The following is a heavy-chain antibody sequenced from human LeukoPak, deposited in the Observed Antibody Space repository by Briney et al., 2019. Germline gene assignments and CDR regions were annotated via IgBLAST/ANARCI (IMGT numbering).Heavy chain of an antibody. J-gene: IGHJ6*02. CDR3: ARERDFGVVITGMDV. D-gene: IGHD3-3*01. CDR1: GFTFSSYS. V-gene: IGHV3-21*01. CDR2: ISSSSYI. Sequence: TGGSLRLSCAASGFTFSSYSMNWVRQAPGKGLEWVSSISSSSYIYYADSVKGRFTISRDNAKNSLYLQMNSLRAEDTAVYYCARERDFGVVITGMDVWGQGTTVTVSS.